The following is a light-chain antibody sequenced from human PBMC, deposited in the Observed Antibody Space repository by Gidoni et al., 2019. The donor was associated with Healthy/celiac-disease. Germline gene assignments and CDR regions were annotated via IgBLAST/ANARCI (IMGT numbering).Light chain of an antibody. CDR3: QQYNNWPRT. J-gene: IGKJ1*01. CDR1: QRVSSN. Sequence: EIVMTQSPVTLSVSPGERATLSCRASQRVSSNLAWYQQKPGQAPRLLIYGASTSATGIPARFSGRGSGTEFTLTISSLQSEDFAVYYCQQYNNWPRTFGQGTKVEIK. CDR2: GAS. V-gene: IGKV3D-15*01.